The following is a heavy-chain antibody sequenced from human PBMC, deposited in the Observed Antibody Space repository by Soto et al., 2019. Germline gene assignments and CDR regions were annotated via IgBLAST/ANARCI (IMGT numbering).Heavy chain of an antibody. V-gene: IGHV3-73*02. CDR3: TSPYCSGGSCYPRPSSYYGMDV. Sequence: EVQLVESGGGLVQPGGSLKLSCAASGFTFSGSAMHWVRQASGKGLEWVGRIRSKANSYATAYAASVKGRFTISRDDSKNTAYLQMNSLKTEDTAVYYCTSPYCSGGSCYPRPSSYYGMDVWGQGTTVTVSS. CDR1: GFTFSGSA. D-gene: IGHD2-15*01. CDR2: IRSKANSYAT. J-gene: IGHJ6*02.